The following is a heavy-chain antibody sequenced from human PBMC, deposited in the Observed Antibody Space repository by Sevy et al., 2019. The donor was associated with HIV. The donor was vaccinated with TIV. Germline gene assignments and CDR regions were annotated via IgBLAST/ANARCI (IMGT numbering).Heavy chain of an antibody. CDR3: AKGGAGHYDPDEIGYYFYYYNMDV. D-gene: IGHD3-22*01. V-gene: IGHV3-23*01. J-gene: IGHJ6*03. CDR1: GFSFDSYG. CDR2: ISGSGTRT. Sequence: GGSLRLSCAVSGFSFDSYGMTWVRQAPGKGLEWVSGISGSGTRTYYADSVKGRFSISRDNSKNRRYLQMNSLRSEDTDIYYCAKGGAGHYDPDEIGYYFYYYNMDVWGKGTTVTVSS.